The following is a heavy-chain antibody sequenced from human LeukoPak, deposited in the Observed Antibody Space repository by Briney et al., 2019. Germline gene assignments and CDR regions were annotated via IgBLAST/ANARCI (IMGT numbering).Heavy chain of an antibody. V-gene: IGHV4-59*01. D-gene: IGHD2-15*01. CDR3: AGTPNCRGGTCYSRWFDP. J-gene: IGHJ5*02. CDR2: IYYSGSI. CDR1: AGSIRSYY. Sequence: SETLSLTCTVSAGSIRSYYWSWIRQPPGKGLEWTGYIYYSGSINYNPSLKSRVTISVDTSKNQFSLKLSSVTAADTAVYYCAGTPNCRGGTCYSRWFDPWGQGTLVTVSS.